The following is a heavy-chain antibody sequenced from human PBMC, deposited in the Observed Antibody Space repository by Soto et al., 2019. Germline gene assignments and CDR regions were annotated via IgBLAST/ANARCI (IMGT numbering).Heavy chain of an antibody. CDR3: VGESFYRLDF. Sequence: GGSLRLSCAASGIILSDYHMNWVRQAPGRGLEWIGRSANKSNSYITQYAASVEGRFILSRDVSENLLLLQMNSLKIDDTAVYYCVGESFYRLDFWGRGALVTVSS. D-gene: IGHD3-16*01. CDR2: SANKSNSYIT. J-gene: IGHJ4*02. CDR1: GIILSDYH. V-gene: IGHV3-72*01.